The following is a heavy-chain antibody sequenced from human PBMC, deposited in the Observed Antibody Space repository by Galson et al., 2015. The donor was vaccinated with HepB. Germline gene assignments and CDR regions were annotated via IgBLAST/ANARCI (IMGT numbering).Heavy chain of an antibody. D-gene: IGHD6-19*01. CDR3: AADAPYRNGWAYNYSFAMDV. CDR2: IVGGSGNT. J-gene: IGHJ6*02. V-gene: IGHV1-58*01. CDR1: GLTFINSA. Sequence: SVKVSCKASGLTFINSAVQWVRQARGQRLEWIGWIVGGSGNTNYAQKFQERVTITRDMSTSTAYMELSSLRSEDTAVYYCAADAPYRNGWAYNYSFAMDVWGQGTTVTVSS.